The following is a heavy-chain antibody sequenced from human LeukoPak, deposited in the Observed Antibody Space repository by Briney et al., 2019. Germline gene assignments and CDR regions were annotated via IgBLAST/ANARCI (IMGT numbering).Heavy chain of an antibody. D-gene: IGHD3-10*01. J-gene: IGHJ4*02. CDR3: ARVSLLWFGEPEDTYYFDY. Sequence: PSETLSLTCTVSGGSISSHYWSWIRQPPGKGLEWIGYIYYSGSTNYNPSLKSRVTISVDTSKNQFSLKLSSVTAADTAVYYCARVSLLWFGEPEDTYYFDYWGQGTLVTVSS. CDR1: GGSISSHY. CDR2: IYYSGST. V-gene: IGHV4-59*11.